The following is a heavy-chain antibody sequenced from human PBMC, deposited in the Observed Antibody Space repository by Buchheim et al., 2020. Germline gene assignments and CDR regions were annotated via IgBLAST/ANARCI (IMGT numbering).Heavy chain of an antibody. Sequence: EVQLVESGGGLVQPGGSLRLSCAASGFSFGSYWMQWVRQAPGKGLVWLSRINRDGSDKTSADSVKGRFTISSDRAKKTLYLQMNSLRADDTAVYYCARDEGAWAQKVRGFDLWGSGTL. CDR3: ARDEGAWAQKVRGFDL. V-gene: IGHV3-74*01. J-gene: IGHJ2*01. CDR1: GFSFGSYW. CDR2: INRDGSDK.